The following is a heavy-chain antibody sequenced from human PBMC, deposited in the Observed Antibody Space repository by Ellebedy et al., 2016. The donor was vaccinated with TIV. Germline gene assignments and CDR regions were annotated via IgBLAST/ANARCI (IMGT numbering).Heavy chain of an antibody. J-gene: IGHJ4*02. V-gene: IGHV1-18*01. D-gene: IGHD4-23*01. Sequence: AASVKVSCKSSGYTFIDYGISWVRQAPGQGLDWMGWVSAYSGNTNYAENLQGRVTMTIETSTSTGYMELRSLRSDDTAVYYCARGFRYGSGRWPLDYWGQGTLVTVSS. CDR2: VSAYSGNT. CDR3: ARGFRYGSGRWPLDY. CDR1: GYTFIDYG.